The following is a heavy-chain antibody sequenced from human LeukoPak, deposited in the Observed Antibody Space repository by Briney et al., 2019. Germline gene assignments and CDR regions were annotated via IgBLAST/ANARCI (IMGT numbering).Heavy chain of an antibody. CDR2: ISAYNGNT. CDR3: ARDHGYSGSYLAAY. CDR1: GYTVTSYG. V-gene: IGHV1-18*01. D-gene: IGHD1-26*01. Sequence: ASVKVSCKASGYTVTSYGISWVRQAPGQGLEWMGRISAYNGNTNYAQKLQGRVTMTTDTSTSTAYMELRSLRSDDTAVYYCARDHGYSGSYLAAYWGQGTLVTVSS. J-gene: IGHJ4*02.